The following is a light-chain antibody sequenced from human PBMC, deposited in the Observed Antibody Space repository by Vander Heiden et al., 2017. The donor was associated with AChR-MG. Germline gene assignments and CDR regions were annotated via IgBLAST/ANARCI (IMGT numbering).Light chain of an antibody. J-gene: IGLJ3*02. V-gene: IGLV3-1*01. CDR1: KLGDKY. Sequence: SYELTQPPSVSVSPGQTASITCSGDKLGDKYACWYQQKPGQSPVLVIYQNTKRPSGIPERFSGSTSGNTATLTISGTQAIDEADYYCQAWDSTFWGFGGGTKLTVL. CDR3: QAWDSTFWG. CDR2: QNT.